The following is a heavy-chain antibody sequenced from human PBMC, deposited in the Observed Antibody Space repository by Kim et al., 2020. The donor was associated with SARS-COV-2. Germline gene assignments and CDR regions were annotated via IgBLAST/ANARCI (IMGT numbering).Heavy chain of an antibody. D-gene: IGHD3-16*01. Sequence: GGSLRLSCAASGFTFSSYSMNWVRQAPGKGLEWVSSISSSSSYIYYADSVKGRFTISRDNAKNSLYLQMNSLRAEDTAVYYCARAMITFGGGDYWGQGTLVTVSS. CDR2: ISSSSSYI. CDR1: GFTFSSYS. V-gene: IGHV3-21*01. J-gene: IGHJ4*02. CDR3: ARAMITFGGGDY.